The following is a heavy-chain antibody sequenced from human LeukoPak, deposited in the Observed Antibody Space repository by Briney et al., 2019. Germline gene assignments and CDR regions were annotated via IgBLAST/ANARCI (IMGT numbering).Heavy chain of an antibody. CDR1: GFTFSSYG. Sequence: PGGSLRLSCAASGFTFSSYGMSWVRQAPGKGLEWVSAISGSGGSTYYADSVKGRFTISRDNSKNRLYLQMNSLRAEDTAVYYCARYYYYDNSGRACDYWGQGTLVTVSS. CDR3: ARYYYYDNSGRACDY. V-gene: IGHV3-23*01. CDR2: ISGSGGST. D-gene: IGHD3-22*01. J-gene: IGHJ4*02.